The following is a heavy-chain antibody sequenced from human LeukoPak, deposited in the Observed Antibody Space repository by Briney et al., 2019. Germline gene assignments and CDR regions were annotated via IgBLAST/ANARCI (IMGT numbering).Heavy chain of an antibody. CDR2: ISGDSTYI. CDR1: GFTFASYS. CDR3: ARVSGRLERQSDLDY. D-gene: IGHD1-1*01. Sequence: GGSLRLSCAASGFTFASYSMNWVRQAPGKGLEWVSSISGDSTYIYNAGSVKGRFTISRDNAQASLYLQMNSLRAEDTAVYYCARVSGRLERQSDLDYWGQGTLVIVSS. V-gene: IGHV3-21*01. J-gene: IGHJ4*02.